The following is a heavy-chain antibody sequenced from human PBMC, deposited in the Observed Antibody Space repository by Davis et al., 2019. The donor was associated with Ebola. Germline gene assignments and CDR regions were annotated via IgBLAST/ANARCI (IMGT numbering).Heavy chain of an antibody. J-gene: IGHJ1*01. Sequence: GESLKISCAASGFTFSGSAMHWVRQASGKGLEWVGRIRSKANSYATAYAASVKGRFTISRDDSKNTAYLQMNSLKTEDTAVYYCEALMTSSSSGYFQHWGQGTLVTVSS. CDR3: EALMTSSSSGYFQH. D-gene: IGHD6-6*01. CDR1: GFTFSGSA. CDR2: IRSKANSYAT. V-gene: IGHV3-73*01.